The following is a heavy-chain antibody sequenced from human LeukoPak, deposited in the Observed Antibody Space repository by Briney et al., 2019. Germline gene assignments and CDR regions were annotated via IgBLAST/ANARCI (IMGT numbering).Heavy chain of an antibody. CDR1: GGSITNNY. J-gene: IGHJ4*02. Sequence: SETLSLTCTVSGGSITNNYWAWIRQPPGKGLEWIGYTHDSGNSNYNPSLRSRGTISIDTYKNQFSLKLTSVTAADTAVYYCARDRSAAPADYWGQGTLVTVSS. D-gene: IGHD6-13*01. V-gene: IGHV4-59*13. CDR3: ARDRSAAPADY. CDR2: THDSGNS.